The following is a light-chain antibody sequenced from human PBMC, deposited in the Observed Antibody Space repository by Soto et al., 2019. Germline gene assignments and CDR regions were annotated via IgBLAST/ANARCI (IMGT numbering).Light chain of an antibody. CDR3: LQYGNSPYT. J-gene: IGKJ2*01. CDR2: GAS. V-gene: IGKV3-20*01. CDR1: QSVSSGD. Sequence: EIALTQSPGTLSLSPGERATLSCRTSQSVSSGDFAWYQHRPGQAPRLVIYGASTRATGVPDRFSGSGSGTDFTLTLSGLEPDDFAVYFCLQYGNSPYTFGQGTKLEMK.